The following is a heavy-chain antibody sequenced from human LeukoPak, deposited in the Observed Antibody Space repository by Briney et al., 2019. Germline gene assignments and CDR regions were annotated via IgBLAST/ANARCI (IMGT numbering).Heavy chain of an antibody. V-gene: IGHV3-30*02. J-gene: IGHJ4*02. D-gene: IGHD6-13*01. CDR2: IRYDGSNK. Sequence: GGSLRLSCAAPGFTFSSYGMHWVRQAPGKGLEWVAFIRYDGSNKYYADSVTGRFTTSRDNSKNSLYLQMNSLRADDTAVYYCARDRSSTWSLDYWGQGTLVTVSS. CDR1: GFTFSSYG. CDR3: ARDRSSTWSLDY.